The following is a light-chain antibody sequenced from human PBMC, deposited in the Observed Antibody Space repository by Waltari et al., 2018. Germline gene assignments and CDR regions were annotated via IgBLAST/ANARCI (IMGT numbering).Light chain of an antibody. V-gene: IGKV1-5*03. CDR1: QSVSGW. J-gene: IGKJ1*01. CDR3: QTYSTYSWT. Sequence: IQMTQSPSTLSASVADRVTMTCRASQSVSGWVAWYQQKPGKAPKLLIYKTSHLESGVPLRFSGSGPGTECSLTSSSLQPDYFATYYCQTYSTYSWTFGQGTKLAIK. CDR2: KTS.